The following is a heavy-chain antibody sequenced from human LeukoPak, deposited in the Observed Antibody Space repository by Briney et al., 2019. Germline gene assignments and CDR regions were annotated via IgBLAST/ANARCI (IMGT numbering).Heavy chain of an antibody. J-gene: IGHJ4*02. D-gene: IGHD3-22*01. CDR1: GFTFSDYY. CDR3: ARDRALYDRSGYYYTEDDY. Sequence: GGSLRLSCAASGFTFSDYYMSWIRQAPGKGLEWVANIKQDGSEKYYVDSVKGRFTISRDNAKNSLYLQMNSLRAEDTAVYYCARDRALYDRSGYYYTEDDYWGQGTLVTVSS. CDR2: IKQDGSEK. V-gene: IGHV3-7*01.